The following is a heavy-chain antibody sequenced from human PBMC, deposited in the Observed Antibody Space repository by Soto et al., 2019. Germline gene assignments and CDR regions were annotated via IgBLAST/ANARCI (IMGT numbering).Heavy chain of an antibody. CDR2: ISGSGGST. CDR1: GFTLSSYV. D-gene: IGHD4-17*01. CDR3: ARPTTVIYFDY. Sequence: EVQLLESGGGLVQPGGSLRLSCSASGFTLSSYVMSWVGQAPGKGLEWVSAISGSGGSTYYADSVKGRFTTFRDNSKNTLYLQMPSLRAEDKAVYYCARPTTVIYFDYCGQGPLVTVSS. J-gene: IGHJ4*02. V-gene: IGHV3-23*01.